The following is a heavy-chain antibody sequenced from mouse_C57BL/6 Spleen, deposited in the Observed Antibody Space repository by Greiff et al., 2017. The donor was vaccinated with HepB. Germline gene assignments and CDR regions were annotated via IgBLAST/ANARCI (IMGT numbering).Heavy chain of an antibody. D-gene: IGHD4-1*01. CDR3: ARGGETGPFDY. J-gene: IGHJ2*01. V-gene: IGHV1-82*01. CDR2: IYPGDGDT. Sequence: VKLQESGPELVKPGASVKISCKASGYAFSSSWMNWVKQRPGKGLEWIGRIYPGDGDTNNNGKFKGKATLTADKSSSTAYMQLSSLTSEDSAVYFCARGGETGPFDYWGQGTTLTVSS. CDR1: GYAFSSSW.